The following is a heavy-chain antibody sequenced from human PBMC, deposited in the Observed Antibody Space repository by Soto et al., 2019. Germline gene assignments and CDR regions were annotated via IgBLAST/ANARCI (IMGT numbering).Heavy chain of an antibody. CDR1: GASIINYY. Sequence: QMQLQESGPGLVKPSETMSLTCTASGASIINYYWNWIRQPPGKGLEWIGHLYNGESTNYNPSLKSRVTISVDTSQNQFSLKLGSVTAADTAVYYCAQTTGWPGFDYWGQGILVTVSS. V-gene: IGHV4-59*01. D-gene: IGHD6-19*01. J-gene: IGHJ4*02. CDR2: LYNGEST. CDR3: AQTTGWPGFDY.